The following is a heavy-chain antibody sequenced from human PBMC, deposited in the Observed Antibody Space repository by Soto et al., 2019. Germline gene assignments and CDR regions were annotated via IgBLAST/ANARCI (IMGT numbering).Heavy chain of an antibody. V-gene: IGHV3-33*01. D-gene: IGHD3-9*01. J-gene: IGHJ4*02. Sequence: GGSLRLSCAASGFTFSSYGMHWVRQAPGKGLEWVEVIWYDGSNKYYGDSVKGRFTISRDNSKNTLYLQMNSLRAEDTAVYYCAREALRVDDILTGSLDYWGQGTLVTVSS. CDR2: IWYDGSNK. CDR1: GFTFSSYG. CDR3: AREALRVDDILTGSLDY.